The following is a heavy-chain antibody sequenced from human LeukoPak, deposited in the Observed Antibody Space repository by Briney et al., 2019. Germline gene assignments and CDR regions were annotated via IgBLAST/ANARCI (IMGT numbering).Heavy chain of an antibody. Sequence: PGGSLRLSCAASGFIFSDYPMSWIRQAPGKGLEWLSYTRVSDNNLYYADSVKGLFTISRDNAQTSLYLQMNSLRAEDTAVYYCARRIMGTTGHAFDFWGQGTMVTVSS. D-gene: IGHD2-8*01. J-gene: IGHJ3*01. CDR1: GFIFSDYP. CDR2: TRVSDNNL. CDR3: ARRIMGTTGHAFDF. V-gene: IGHV3-11*01.